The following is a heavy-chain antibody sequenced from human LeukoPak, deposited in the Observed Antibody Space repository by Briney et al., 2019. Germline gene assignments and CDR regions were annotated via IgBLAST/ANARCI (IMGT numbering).Heavy chain of an antibody. Sequence: GGSLRLSCAASGFTFSSSAMSWVRQAPGKGLEWVSAISGSGSNTYYADSVKARLTISRDNSKNTLYLQMSSLRAEDTAVYYCVKEAGRAYFDYWGQGTLVTVSS. CDR1: GFTFSSSA. J-gene: IGHJ4*02. CDR2: ISGSGSNT. V-gene: IGHV3-23*01. CDR3: VKEAGRAYFDY.